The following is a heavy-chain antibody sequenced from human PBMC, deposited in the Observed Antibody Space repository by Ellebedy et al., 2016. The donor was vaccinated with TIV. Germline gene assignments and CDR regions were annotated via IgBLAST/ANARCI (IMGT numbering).Heavy chain of an antibody. V-gene: IGHV3-72*01. CDR1: GLRFSDHY. Sequence: PGGSLRLSCAASGLRFSDHYMDWVRQVPGKGLEWVGFIRSKTDGGITEYAASVKGRFTISRDDSGNSLYLQMNSLQIDDTAVYYCARDVYRNAFDVWGRGTMVTVSP. D-gene: IGHD4-11*01. J-gene: IGHJ3*01. CDR2: IRSKTDGGIT. CDR3: ARDVYRNAFDV.